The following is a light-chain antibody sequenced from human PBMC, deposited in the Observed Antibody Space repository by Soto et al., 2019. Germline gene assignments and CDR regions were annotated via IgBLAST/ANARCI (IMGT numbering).Light chain of an antibody. CDR2: DAS. CDR1: QSISSS. CDR3: QQYNSYWT. V-gene: IGKV1-5*01. J-gene: IGKJ1*01. Sequence: DLQMTQSPSTLSASVGDRVTITCRASQSISSSLAWYQQKPGKAPKLLIYDASSFESGVPSRFSGSGSGTEFTLTISSLQPDDFATYYCQQYNSYWTFGQGTKVEIK.